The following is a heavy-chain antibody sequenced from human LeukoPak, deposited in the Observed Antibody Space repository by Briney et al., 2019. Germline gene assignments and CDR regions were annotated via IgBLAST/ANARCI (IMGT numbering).Heavy chain of an antibody. Sequence: ASVKVSCKASGYTFTGYYMHWVRQAPGQGLEWMGWINPNSGGTNYAQKFQGRVTMTRDTSISTACMELSRLRSDDTAVYYCARVSSPLWLLPNYYFDYWGQGTLVTVSS. J-gene: IGHJ4*02. D-gene: IGHD3-22*01. V-gene: IGHV1-2*02. CDR2: INPNSGGT. CDR3: ARVSSPLWLLPNYYFDY. CDR1: GYTFTGYY.